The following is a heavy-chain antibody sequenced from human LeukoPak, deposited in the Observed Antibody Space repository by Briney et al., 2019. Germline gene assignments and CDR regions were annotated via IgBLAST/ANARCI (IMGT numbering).Heavy chain of an antibody. Sequence: GGSLRLSCTASGFTFGDYAMSWVRQAPGKGLEWVGSIRSKAYGGTTEYAASVKGRFTISRDDSKSIAYLQMNSLKTEDTAVYYCTRKTYFDYWGQGTLVTVSS. CDR1: GFTFGDYA. CDR2: IRSKAYGGTT. J-gene: IGHJ4*02. V-gene: IGHV3-49*04. CDR3: TRKTYFDY.